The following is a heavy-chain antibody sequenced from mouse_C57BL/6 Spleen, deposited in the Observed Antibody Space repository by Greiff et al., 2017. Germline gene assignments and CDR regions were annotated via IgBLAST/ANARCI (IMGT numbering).Heavy chain of an antibody. Sequence: QVQLQQPGAELVKPGASVKLSCKASGYTFTSYWMHWVKQRPGRGLEWIGRIDPNSGGTKYNEKFKSKATLTVYKPSSTAYIQLSSLTSEYSAVYYCARGYYDYYARGWFAYWGQGTLVTVSA. J-gene: IGHJ3*01. CDR3: ARGYYDYYARGWFAY. V-gene: IGHV1-72*01. D-gene: IGHD2-4*01. CDR1: GYTFTSYW. CDR2: IDPNSGGT.